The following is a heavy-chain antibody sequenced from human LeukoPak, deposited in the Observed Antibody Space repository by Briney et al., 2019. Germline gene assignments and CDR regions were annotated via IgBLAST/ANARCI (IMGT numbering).Heavy chain of an antibody. V-gene: IGHV3-23*01. J-gene: IGHJ4*02. Sequence: GGSLRLSCAASGFTFSSYAMSVVRQAPGKGLGWVSAISGSGGSTYYADSVKGRFTNSRDNSKNTLYLQMNSLRAEDTAVYYCAKNIVVVPAASFDYWGQGTLVTVSS. CDR3: AKNIVVVPAASFDY. CDR2: ISGSGGST. D-gene: IGHD2-2*01. CDR1: GFTFSSYA.